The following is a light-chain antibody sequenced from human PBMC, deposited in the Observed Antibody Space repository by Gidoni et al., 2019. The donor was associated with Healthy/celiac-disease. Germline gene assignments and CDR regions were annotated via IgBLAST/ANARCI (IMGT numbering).Light chain of an antibody. J-gene: IGKJ2*01. CDR3: QQYDNLPPYT. CDR1: QDISNY. CDR2: DAS. V-gene: IGKV1-33*01. Sequence: IQLTQSQSSLSASVGDRVTITCQASQDISNYLNWYQQKPGKAPKLLIYDASNLETGVPSRFSGSGSGTDFTFTISSLQPEDIATYYCQQYDNLPPYTFGQGTKLEIK.